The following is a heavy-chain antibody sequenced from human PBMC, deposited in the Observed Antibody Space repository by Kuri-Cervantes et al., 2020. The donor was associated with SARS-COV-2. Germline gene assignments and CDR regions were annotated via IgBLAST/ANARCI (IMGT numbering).Heavy chain of an antibody. J-gene: IGHJ6*02. CDR2: ISYDGSNK. Sequence: GGSLRLSCAASGFTFSSYAMHWVRQAPGKGLEWVAVISYDGSNKYYADSVKGRFTISRDNAKNTVYLQMNSLRAEDTAVYYCASATNDFWSGSYPHYYYYYGMDVWGQGTTVTVSS. CDR3: ASATNDFWSGSYPHYYYYYGMDV. CDR1: GFTFSSYA. D-gene: IGHD3-3*01. V-gene: IGHV3-30-3*01.